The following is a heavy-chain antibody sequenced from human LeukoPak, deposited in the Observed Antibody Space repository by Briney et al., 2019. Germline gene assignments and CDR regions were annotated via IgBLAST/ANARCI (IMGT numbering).Heavy chain of an antibody. Sequence: PGGSLRLSCAASGFDFEDNGMNWVRQAPGKGLEWVTGIDWNGGNTGYADSVKGRFTISRDNAKNSLYLQMNSLRAEDTALYYCARVSGLGSYYDSSGYPDYWGQGTLVTVSS. J-gene: IGHJ4*02. CDR3: ARVSGLGSYYDSSGYPDY. D-gene: IGHD3-22*01. CDR2: IDWNGGNT. CDR1: GFDFEDNG. V-gene: IGHV3-20*04.